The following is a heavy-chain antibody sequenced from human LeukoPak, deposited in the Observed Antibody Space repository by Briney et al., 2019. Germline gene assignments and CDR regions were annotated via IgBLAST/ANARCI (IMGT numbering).Heavy chain of an antibody. CDR3: ARHTITMIVVVISAFDY. CDR1: GGSISSGRYD. V-gene: IGHV4-39*07. CDR2: IYHSGST. Sequence: SESLSLTCTVSGGSISSGRYDWGWSRQPRGKGLEGIGSIYHSGSTYYNPSLKSRVTISVDTSKNQFSLKLSSVTAADTAVYYCARHTITMIVVVISAFDYWGQGTLVTVSS. D-gene: IGHD3-22*01. J-gene: IGHJ4*02.